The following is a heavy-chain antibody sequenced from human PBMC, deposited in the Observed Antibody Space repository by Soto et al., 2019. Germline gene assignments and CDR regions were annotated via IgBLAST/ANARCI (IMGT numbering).Heavy chain of an antibody. CDR3: ARCRRDRYQLLYYFDY. V-gene: IGHV4-30-4*01. D-gene: IGHD2-2*01. J-gene: IGHJ4*02. Sequence: TVSGGSISSGDYYWSWIRQPPGKGLEWIGYIYYSGSTYYNPSLKSRVTISVDTSKNQFSLKLSSVAAADTAVYYCARCRRDRYQLLYYFDYWGQGTLVTVSS. CDR1: GGSISSGDYY. CDR2: IYYSGST.